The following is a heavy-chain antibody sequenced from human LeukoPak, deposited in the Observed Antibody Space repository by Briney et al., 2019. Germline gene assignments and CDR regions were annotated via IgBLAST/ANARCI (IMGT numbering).Heavy chain of an antibody. D-gene: IGHD1-7*01. V-gene: IGHV4-31*03. CDR3: ARDRTSVLDAFDI. J-gene: IGHJ3*02. Sequence: SQTLSLTCTVSGGSISSGDYSWSWIRQHPGKGLEWIGYIYYSGSTYYNPSLKSRVTISVDTSKNQFSLKLSSVTAADTAVYYCARDRTSVLDAFDIWGQGTMVTVSS. CDR1: GGSISSGDYS. CDR2: IYYSGST.